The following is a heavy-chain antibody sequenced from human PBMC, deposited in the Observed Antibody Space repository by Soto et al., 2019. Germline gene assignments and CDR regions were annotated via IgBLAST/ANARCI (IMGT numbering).Heavy chain of an antibody. J-gene: IGHJ6*02. V-gene: IGHV3-21*01. CDR3: AGPTTDQPPHYYGMDV. CDR1: GFTFSSYS. D-gene: IGHD4-4*01. Sequence: KSGGSLRLSCAASGFTFSSYSMNWVRQAPGKGLEWVSSISSSSSYIYYADSVKGRFTISRDNAKNSLYLQMNSLRAEDTAVYYCAGPTTDQPPHYYGMDVWGQGTTVTVSS. CDR2: ISSSSSYI.